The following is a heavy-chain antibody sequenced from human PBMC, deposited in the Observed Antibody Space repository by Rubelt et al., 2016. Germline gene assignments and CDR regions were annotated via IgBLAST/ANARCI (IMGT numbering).Heavy chain of an antibody. J-gene: IGHJ4*02. CDR3: HSFWSGYFH. CDR2: IDPTDSYT. V-gene: IGHV5-10-1*01. D-gene: IGHD3-3*01. Sequence: EVQLVQSGAEVKKPGESLRISCEGSGYTFGTYWINWVRRMPGKGLEWMGRIDPTDSYTNYSPSLQGHVTIPAVKPISTAYLQWSSLKASDTATYYCHSFWSGYFHWGQGTLVTVSS. CDR1: GYTFGTYW.